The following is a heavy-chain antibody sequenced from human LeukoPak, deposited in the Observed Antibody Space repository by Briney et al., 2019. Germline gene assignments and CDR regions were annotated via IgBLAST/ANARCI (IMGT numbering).Heavy chain of an antibody. V-gene: IGHV4-39*01. CDR3: AARLLVGGSRDS. J-gene: IGHJ4*02. D-gene: IGHD3-10*01. CDR1: LCVHSRNTHY. Sequence: SETLSLTCLVSLCVHSRNTHYWVGLRQPPGKGLEWIGSFYYSGGPYYSPSLKNRVTLYADTSKNPFSLKLMNKLSADEAAYYCAARLLVGGSRDSWGQGTLVTVSS. CDR2: FYYSGGP.